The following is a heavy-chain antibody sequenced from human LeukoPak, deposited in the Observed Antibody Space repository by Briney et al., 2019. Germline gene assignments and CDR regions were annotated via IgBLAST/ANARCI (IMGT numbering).Heavy chain of an antibody. Sequence: SETLSLTCTVSGGSISSYYWSWLRQPPGKGLEWIGYIYYSGSTNYNPSLKSRVTISVDTSKNQFSLKLSSVTAADTAVYYCARAPVEGATIGANAFDIWGQGTMVTVSS. CDR2: IYYSGST. D-gene: IGHD1-26*01. V-gene: IGHV4-59*01. CDR1: GGSISSYY. J-gene: IGHJ3*02. CDR3: ARAPVEGATIGANAFDI.